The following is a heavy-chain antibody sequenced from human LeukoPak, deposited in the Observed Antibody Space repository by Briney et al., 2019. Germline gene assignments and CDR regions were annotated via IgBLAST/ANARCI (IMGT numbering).Heavy chain of an antibody. CDR2: IIPILGIA. V-gene: IGHV1-69*04. CDR1: ETTFSSYA. D-gene: IGHD1-14*01. J-gene: IGHJ6*02. Sequence: SVKVSCKASETTFSSYAISWVPQAPQQCLECTATIIPILGIANYAQKFQGRVTITADKSTSTAYMELSSLRSEDTAVYYCARDPAPQGINYYYGMDVWGQGTTVTVSS. CDR3: ARDPAPQGINYYYGMDV.